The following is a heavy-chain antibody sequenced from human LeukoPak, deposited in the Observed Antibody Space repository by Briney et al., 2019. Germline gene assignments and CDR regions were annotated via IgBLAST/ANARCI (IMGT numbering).Heavy chain of an antibody. V-gene: IGHV3-30-3*01. Sequence: PGGSLRPSCAASGFTFSNYGMHWVRQAPGKELEWVTIISYDGSNKHYADSVKGRFTISRDNSKNTLYLQMNSLRPEDTAVYYCGRDRGWLRSVDYWGQGTLVTVSS. J-gene: IGHJ4*02. CDR3: GRDRGWLRSVDY. CDR1: GFTFSNYG. D-gene: IGHD5-12*01. CDR2: ISYDGSNK.